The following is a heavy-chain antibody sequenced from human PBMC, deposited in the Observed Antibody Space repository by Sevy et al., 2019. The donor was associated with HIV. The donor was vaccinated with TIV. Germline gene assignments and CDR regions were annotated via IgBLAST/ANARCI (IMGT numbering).Heavy chain of an antibody. CDR3: AKVDCNGGNCYGRIDY. D-gene: IGHD2-15*01. CDR2: VPCDGSKK. CDR1: GFTFSSYG. Sequence: GGSLRLSCAASGFTFSSYGMHWVRQAPGKGLEWVAFVPCDGSKKYYVGSVKGRFTISRDNSKNTLYLQMNSLRAEDTAVYYCAKVDCNGGNCYGRIDYWGQGTLVTVSS. J-gene: IGHJ4*02. V-gene: IGHV3-30*02.